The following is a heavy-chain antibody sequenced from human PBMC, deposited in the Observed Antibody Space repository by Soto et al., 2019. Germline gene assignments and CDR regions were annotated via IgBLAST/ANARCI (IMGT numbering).Heavy chain of an antibody. J-gene: IGHJ5*02. CDR1: GFTFSSYA. D-gene: IGHD6-6*01. V-gene: IGHV3-23*01. Sequence: GGSLRLSCAASGFTFSSYAMSWVRQAPGKGLGWVSAISGSGGSTYYADSVKGRFTISRDNSKNTLYLQMNSLRAEDTAVYYCAKDLYSSSYSPNWFDPWGQGTLVTVSS. CDR2: ISGSGGST. CDR3: AKDLYSSSYSPNWFDP.